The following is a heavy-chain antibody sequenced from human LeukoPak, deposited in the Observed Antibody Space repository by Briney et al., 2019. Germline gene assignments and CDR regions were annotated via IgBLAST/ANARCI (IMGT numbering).Heavy chain of an antibody. V-gene: IGHV3-23*01. CDR3: AKALSSSFYYFDL. D-gene: IGHD3-16*02. Sequence: GGSLRLSCAASGFTFSSYAMSWVRQAPGKGLEWVSSISGSAVGTDYADSVKGRFTISRDNSKNTLYLQMNSLRAEDTAVYYCAKALSSSFYYFDLGGRGTLVTVSS. J-gene: IGHJ2*01. CDR2: ISGSAVGT. CDR1: GFTFSSYA.